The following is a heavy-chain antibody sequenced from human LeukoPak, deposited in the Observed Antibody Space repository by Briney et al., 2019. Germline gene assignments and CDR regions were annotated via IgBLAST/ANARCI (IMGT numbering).Heavy chain of an antibody. CDR2: ISSGSSTI. D-gene: IGHD5-12*01. CDR1: GFTFTNAW. J-gene: IGHJ4*02. V-gene: IGHV3-48*01. CDR3: ARGGYDYNALFDH. Sequence: PGGSLRLSCAASGFTFTNAWMNWVRQAPGKGLEWVSYISSGSSTIFYADSVKGRFTISRDNAKNSLYLQMNSLRAEDTAVYYCARGGYDYNALFDHWGQGTLVTVSS.